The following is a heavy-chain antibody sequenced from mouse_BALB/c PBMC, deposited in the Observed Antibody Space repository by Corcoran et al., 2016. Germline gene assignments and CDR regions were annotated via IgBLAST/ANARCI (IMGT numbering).Heavy chain of an antibody. CDR3: AMDY. J-gene: IGHJ4*01. CDR2: VNPNNGGT. V-gene: IGHV1-26*01. CDR1: GYTFTDYY. Sequence: EVQLQQSGPELVKPGASVKISCKASGYTFTDYYMNWVKQSHGKSLEWIGLVNPNNGGTSYNQKFKGKATLTVDKSSSTAYMELRSLTSEDSAVYLYAMDYWGQGTSVTVSS.